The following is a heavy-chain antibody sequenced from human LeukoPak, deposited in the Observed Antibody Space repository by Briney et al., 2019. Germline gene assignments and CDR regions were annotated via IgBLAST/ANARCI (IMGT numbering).Heavy chain of an antibody. V-gene: IGHV3-33*06. D-gene: IGHD6-13*01. CDR3: AKYEDIAAAANFDY. CDR1: GFTFSSYG. CDR2: IWYDGSNK. J-gene: IGHJ4*02. Sequence: TGGSLRLSCAASGFTFSSYGMHWVRQAPGKGLEWVAVIWYDGSNKYYADSVKGRFTISRDNSKNTLYLQMNSLRAEDTAVYYCAKYEDIAAAANFDYWGQGTLVTVSS.